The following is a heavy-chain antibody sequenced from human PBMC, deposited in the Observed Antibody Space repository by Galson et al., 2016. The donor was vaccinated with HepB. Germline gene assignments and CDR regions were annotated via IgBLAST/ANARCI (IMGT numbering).Heavy chain of an antibody. V-gene: IGHV3-7*01. CDR2: INQDGIEK. CDR3: ARSGEPS. J-gene: IGHJ6*02. CDR1: GFTFSSYW. D-gene: IGHD4-17*01. Sequence: SLRLSCATSGFTFSSYWMTWVRQAPGKGLEWVANINQDGIEKYYAGSVEGRFTISRDNAKKSLYLQMDSLRAEDTAVYYCARSGEPSWGQGTTVTVSS.